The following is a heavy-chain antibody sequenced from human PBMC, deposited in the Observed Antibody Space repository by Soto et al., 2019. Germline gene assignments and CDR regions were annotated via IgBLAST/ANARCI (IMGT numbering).Heavy chain of an antibody. CDR3: ARQGFGPLHGLVDV. D-gene: IGHD3-10*01. J-gene: IGHJ6*02. V-gene: IGHV4-59*08. CDR1: GGTISSYY. Sequence: SETLSLTCTVSGGTISSYYWSWIRQPPGKGMAWIGYVHHSGGSSYNPPLQSRVAISLDTPKSQFSLKVTSVTATDTAVYYCARQGFGPLHGLVDVWGQGTTVTVSS. CDR2: VHHSGGS.